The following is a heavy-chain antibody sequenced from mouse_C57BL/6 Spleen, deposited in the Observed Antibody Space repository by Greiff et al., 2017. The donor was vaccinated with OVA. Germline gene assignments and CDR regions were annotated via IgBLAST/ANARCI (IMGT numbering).Heavy chain of an antibody. J-gene: IGHJ4*01. Sequence: QVQLQQPGAELVMPGASVKLSCKASGYTFTSYWMHWVKQRPGQGLEWIGEIDPSDSYTNYNQKFKGKSTLTVDKSSSTAYMQLSSLTSEDSAVYYCARKPPRESAMDYWGQGTSVTVSS. CDR1: GYTFTSYW. V-gene: IGHV1-69*01. CDR3: ARKPPRESAMDY. CDR2: IDPSDSYT.